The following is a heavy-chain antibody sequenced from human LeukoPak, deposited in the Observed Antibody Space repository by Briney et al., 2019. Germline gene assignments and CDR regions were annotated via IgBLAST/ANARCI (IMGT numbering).Heavy chain of an antibody. Sequence: SETLSLTCAVYGGSFSGYYCGWIRQPPGKGLERIGRIYTSGSTNYNPSLTSRVTMSVDTSKNQFSLKLSSVTAADTAVDYCSRAATRDCDYEFDYWGQGTLVTVSS. CDR3: SRAATRDCDYEFDY. CDR1: GGSFSGYY. D-gene: IGHD4-17*01. CDR2: IYTSGST. J-gene: IGHJ4*02. V-gene: IGHV4-59*10.